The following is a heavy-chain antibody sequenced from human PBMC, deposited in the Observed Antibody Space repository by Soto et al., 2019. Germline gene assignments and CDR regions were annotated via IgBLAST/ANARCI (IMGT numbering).Heavy chain of an antibody. CDR1: GYTFTRYA. CDR3: ARDEDV. Sequence: ASVQVSFKASGYTFTRYAIHWVRQTPGQSLEWMGWIHAGNGNTKYSQKLQDRVTLTRDTSASTVFMELSNLRSEDTAVYYCARDEDVWGKRTTVTVSS. J-gene: IGHJ6*04. V-gene: IGHV1-3*01. CDR2: IHAGNGNT.